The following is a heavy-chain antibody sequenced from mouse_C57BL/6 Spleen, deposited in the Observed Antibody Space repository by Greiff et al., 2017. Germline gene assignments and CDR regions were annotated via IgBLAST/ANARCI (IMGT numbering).Heavy chain of an antibody. D-gene: IGHD4-1*01. V-gene: IGHV5-17*01. Sequence: EVHLVESGGGLVKPGGSLKLSCAASGFTFSDYGMHWVRQAPEKGLEWVAYISSGSSNIYYADTVKGRFTISRDNAKNTLFLQMTSLRSEDTAMYYCAREDWDGDFDYWGQGTTLTVSS. CDR3: AREDWDGDFDY. CDR1: GFTFSDYG. CDR2: ISSGSSNI. J-gene: IGHJ2*01.